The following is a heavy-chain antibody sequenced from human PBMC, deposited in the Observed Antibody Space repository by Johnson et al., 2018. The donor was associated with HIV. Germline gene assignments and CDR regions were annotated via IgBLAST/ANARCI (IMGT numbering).Heavy chain of an antibody. CDR1: GFTFSSYG. V-gene: IGHV3-30*02. Sequence: QVQLVESGGGVVQPGGSLRLSCAASGFTFSSYGMHWVRQAPGKGLEWVAFIRYDGSNKYYADSVKGRFTISRDNSKNTLYLQMNILSAEDTAVYYCTKCIWGSSLIDAFDIWGQGTKVTVSS. CDR2: IRYDGSNK. CDR3: TKCIWGSSLIDAFDI. J-gene: IGHJ3*02. D-gene: IGHD6-13*01.